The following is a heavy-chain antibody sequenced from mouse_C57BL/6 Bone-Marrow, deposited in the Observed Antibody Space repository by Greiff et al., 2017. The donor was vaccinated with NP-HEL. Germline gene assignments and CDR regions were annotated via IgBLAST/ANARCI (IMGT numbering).Heavy chain of an antibody. J-gene: IGHJ1*03. Sequence: QVQLKESGPELVKPGASVKISCKASGYAFSSSWMNWVKQRPGKGLEWIGRIYPGDGDTNYNGKFKGKATLTADKSSSTAYMQLSSLTSEDSAVYFCARLGATVVNWYFDVWGTGTTVTVSS. V-gene: IGHV1-82*01. CDR3: ARLGATVVNWYFDV. CDR1: GYAFSSSW. D-gene: IGHD1-1*01. CDR2: IYPGDGDT.